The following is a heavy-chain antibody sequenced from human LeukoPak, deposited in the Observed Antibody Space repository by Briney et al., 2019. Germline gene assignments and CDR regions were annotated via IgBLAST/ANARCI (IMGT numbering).Heavy chain of an antibody. CDR2: INTVGSTT. Sequence: GGSLRLSCAASGFTFSSYWMHWVRQAPGKGLVWVSRINTVGSTTTYADSVKGRFTISRDNAKNTLSVQMNSLRAEDTAIYYCARAQYNWSDGGFDIWGQGTMVTVSS. CDR1: GFTFSSYW. J-gene: IGHJ3*02. V-gene: IGHV3-74*01. CDR3: ARAQYNWSDGGFDI. D-gene: IGHD1-1*01.